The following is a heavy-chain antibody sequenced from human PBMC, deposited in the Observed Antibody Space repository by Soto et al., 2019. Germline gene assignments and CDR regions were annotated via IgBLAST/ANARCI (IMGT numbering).Heavy chain of an antibody. J-gene: IGHJ6*03. D-gene: IGHD3-3*01. CDR1: GYTFTSYG. CDR2: ISAYNGNT. Sequence: ASVKVSCKASGYTFTSYGISWVRQAPGQGLEWMGWISAYNGNTNYAQKLQGRVTMTTDTSTSTAYMELRSLRSDDTAVYYCARSKFLEWLRYYYMDVWGKGTTVTVSS. CDR3: ARSKFLEWLRYYYMDV. V-gene: IGHV1-18*01.